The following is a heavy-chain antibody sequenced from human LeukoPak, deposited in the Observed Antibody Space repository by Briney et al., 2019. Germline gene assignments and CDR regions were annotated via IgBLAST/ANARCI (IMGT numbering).Heavy chain of an antibody. CDR3: ARNLLDIADPWESSGY. CDR2: MNPNSGNT. Sequence: GASVKVSCKASGYTFTSHDINWVRQATGQGLEWVGWMNPNSGNTGYAQKFQGRVTMTRNTSISTAYMELSSLRSEDTAVYYCARNLLDIADPWESSGYWGQGTLVTVSS. CDR1: GYTFTSHD. D-gene: IGHD5-12*01. J-gene: IGHJ4*02. V-gene: IGHV1-8*01.